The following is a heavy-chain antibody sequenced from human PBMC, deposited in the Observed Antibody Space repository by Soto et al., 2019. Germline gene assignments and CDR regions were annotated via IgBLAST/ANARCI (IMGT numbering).Heavy chain of an antibody. V-gene: IGHV1-46*03. J-gene: IGHJ4*02. Sequence: ASVKVSCKASGYTFTSYYMHWVRQAPGQGLEWMGIINPSGGSTSYAQKFQGRVTMTRDTSTSTVYMELSSLRSEDTAVYYCAREITFGGVIVTGDYYFDYWGQGTLVTVSS. CDR3: AREITFGGVIVTGDYYFDY. D-gene: IGHD3-16*02. CDR1: GYTFTSYY. CDR2: INPSGGST.